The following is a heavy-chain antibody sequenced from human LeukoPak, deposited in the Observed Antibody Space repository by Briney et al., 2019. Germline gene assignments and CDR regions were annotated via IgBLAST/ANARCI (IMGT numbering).Heavy chain of an antibody. J-gene: IGHJ4*02. Sequence: GGSLRLSCAASKFTFSHYGMHWVRQAPGKGLQWVAVIWSDGTNQYYADTVKGRFTISRDNSNKMVYLQMNSLRADDTGVYYCAKDAQRGFDYSNSLEYWGQGALVIVSS. V-gene: IGHV3-33*06. CDR2: IWSDGTNQ. CDR3: AKDAQRGFDYSNSLEY. D-gene: IGHD4-11*01. CDR1: KFTFSHYG.